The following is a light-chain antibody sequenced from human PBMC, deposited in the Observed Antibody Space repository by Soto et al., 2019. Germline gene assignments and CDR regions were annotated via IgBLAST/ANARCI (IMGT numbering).Light chain of an antibody. CDR2: EVS. J-gene: IGLJ1*01. CDR3: SSFANSNSYV. CDR1: SSNIGGYTY. Sequence: QSVLTQPPSASGSPGQSVTISCSGTSSNIGGYTYVSWYQHHPGKAPKLMIYEVSKRPSGVPDRFSGSKSGNTASLTVSGLQAEDEADYYSSSFANSNSYVFGTGTKVTVL. V-gene: IGLV2-8*01.